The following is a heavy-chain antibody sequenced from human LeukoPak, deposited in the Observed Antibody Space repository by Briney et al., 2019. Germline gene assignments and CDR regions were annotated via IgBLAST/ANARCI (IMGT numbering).Heavy chain of an antibody. CDR2: IRSSGSNM. V-gene: IGHV3-48*03. Sequence: GGSLRLSCAASGLTFRSYEMSWVRQAPGKGLEWIAYIRSSGSNMYYADSVRGRFSISRANAKDSLSLQRNRLRAEDPAIYHCARDGLRGDQAFDAFDIWGQGTMVTVSS. D-gene: IGHD3-16*01. CDR1: GLTFRSYE. J-gene: IGHJ3*02. CDR3: ARDGLRGDQAFDAFDI.